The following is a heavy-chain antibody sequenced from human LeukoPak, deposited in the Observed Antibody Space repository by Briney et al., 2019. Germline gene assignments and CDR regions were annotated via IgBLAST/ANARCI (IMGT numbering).Heavy chain of an antibody. CDR1: GFTFSSYT. Sequence: GGSLSLSCAASGFTFSSYTMSWVRQAPGKGLEWVSTITTSDGNTYYADSVKGRFTVSRDNSKHTLFLQMNSLRAEDTAVYYCAKDGGLWVSAHWGDSWGRGTLVTVSS. V-gene: IGHV3-23*01. D-gene: IGHD7-27*01. J-gene: IGHJ4*02. CDR2: ITTSDGNT. CDR3: AKDGGLWVSAHWGDS.